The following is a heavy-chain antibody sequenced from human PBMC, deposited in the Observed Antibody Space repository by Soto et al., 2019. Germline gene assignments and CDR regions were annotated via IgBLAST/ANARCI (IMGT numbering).Heavy chain of an antibody. Sequence: GGSLRLSYVASWFTFSSHLMNWVRQVPGKGLEWVANIKEDGTEINYVDSVKGRFAISRDNAKNSLYLQMNSLRVDDTAVYHCVRSSGWTGDYWGQGILVTVSS. D-gene: IGHD3-10*01. CDR3: VRSSGWTGDY. CDR1: WFTFSSHL. V-gene: IGHV3-7*04. J-gene: IGHJ4*02. CDR2: IKEDGTEI.